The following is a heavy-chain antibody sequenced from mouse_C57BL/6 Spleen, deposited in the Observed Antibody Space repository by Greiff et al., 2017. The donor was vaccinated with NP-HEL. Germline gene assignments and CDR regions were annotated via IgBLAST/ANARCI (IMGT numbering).Heavy chain of an antibody. V-gene: IGHV1-55*01. D-gene: IGHD2-3*01. CDR2: IYPGSGST. CDR1: GYTFTSYW. Sequence: QVQLQQPGAELVKPGASVKMSCKASGYTFTSYWITWVKQRPGQGLEWIGDIYPGSGSTNYNEKFKSKATLTVDTSSSTAYMQLSSLTSEDSAVYYCASRGRLLRDFDYWGQGTTLTVSS. J-gene: IGHJ2*01. CDR3: ASRGRLLRDFDY.